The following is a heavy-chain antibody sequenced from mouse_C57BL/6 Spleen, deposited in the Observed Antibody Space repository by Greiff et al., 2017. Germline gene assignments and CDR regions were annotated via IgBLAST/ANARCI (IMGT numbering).Heavy chain of an antibody. CDR1: GYTFTSYW. D-gene: IGHD1-1*01. J-gene: IGHJ4*01. CDR3: ARYGTVSYYAMDY. CDR2: IHPNSGST. V-gene: IGHV1-64*01. Sequence: VQLQQPGAELVKPGASVTLSCKASGYTFTSYWMHWVKQRPGQGLEWIGMIHPNSGSTNYNEKFKSKATLTVDTSSSTAYMQLSGLTSEDSAVYYWARYGTVSYYAMDYWGQGTTVTVSS.